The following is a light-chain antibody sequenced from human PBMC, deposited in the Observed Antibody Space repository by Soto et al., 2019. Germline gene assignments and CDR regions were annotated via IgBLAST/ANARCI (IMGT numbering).Light chain of an antibody. J-gene: IGKJ4*01. CDR1: QDISNY. CDR3: QKSYSTPLT. V-gene: IGKV1-39*01. CDR2: AAS. Sequence: DIQVTLSPAPLSPSVEYRVTITCQASQDISNYLNWYQQKPGKAPKLLIFAASSLQSGVPSRFSGSGLLTDFTLRITSLQPEDFATYYCQKSYSTPLTCGGGHKGAIK.